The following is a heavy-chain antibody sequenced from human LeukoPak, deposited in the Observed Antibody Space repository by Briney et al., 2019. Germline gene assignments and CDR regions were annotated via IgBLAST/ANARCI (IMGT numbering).Heavy chain of an antibody. CDR1: GFSMRDYY. Sequence: GGSMRLSCAASGFSMRDYYMDWVRQAPGKGLEWVSYISSSGSTIYYADSVKGRFTISRDNAKNSLYLQMNSLRAEDTAVYYCARGYDYVWGSYRKGFDYWGQGTLVTVSS. CDR3: ARGYDYVWGSYRKGFDY. CDR2: ISSSGSTI. D-gene: IGHD3-16*02. V-gene: IGHV3-11*04. J-gene: IGHJ4*02.